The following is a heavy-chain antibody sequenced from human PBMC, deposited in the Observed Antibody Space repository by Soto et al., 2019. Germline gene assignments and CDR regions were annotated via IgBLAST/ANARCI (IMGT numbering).Heavy chain of an antibody. CDR1: GFIFSDHY. V-gene: IGHV3-11*01. Sequence: GGSLRLSCAASGFIFSDHYMSWIRQAPGKGLEWTSYINGRSDTIYYSKSVQGRFTISRDNGKNSLYLQMDSLRADDTAVYYCASVSYYDSRGYYRRLTNATFDHWGQGILVTVSS. J-gene: IGHJ4*02. CDR3: ASVSYYDSRGYYRRLTNATFDH. D-gene: IGHD3-22*01. CDR2: INGRSDTI.